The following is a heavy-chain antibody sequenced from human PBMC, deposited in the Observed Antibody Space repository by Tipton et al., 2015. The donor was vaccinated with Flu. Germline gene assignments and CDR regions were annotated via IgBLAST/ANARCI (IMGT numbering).Heavy chain of an antibody. Sequence: GSLRLSCAVSGGSISSSNWWSWVRQPPGKGLEWIGEIYHSGSTNYNPSLKSRVTISVDKSKNQFSLKLSSVTAADTAVYYCARCERYYYDSSVAHYYFDYWGQGTLVTVSS. CDR3: ARCERYYYDSSVAHYYFDY. J-gene: IGHJ4*02. V-gene: IGHV4-4*02. D-gene: IGHD3-22*01. CDR2: IYHSGST. CDR1: GGSISSSNW.